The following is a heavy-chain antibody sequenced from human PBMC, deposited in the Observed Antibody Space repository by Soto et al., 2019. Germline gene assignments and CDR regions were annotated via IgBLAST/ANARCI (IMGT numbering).Heavy chain of an antibody. CDR3: GKDVGVSDVTNLDY. CDR1: GFTFDDYS. V-gene: IGHV3-43*01. J-gene: IGHJ4*02. CDR2: ISWDGRST. D-gene: IGHD1-26*01. Sequence: EVQLVESGGAVVQPGGSLRLSCAASGFTFDDYSMHWVRQAPGTALEWVYLISWDGRSTYYADSVKGRFTVTRDNRQSCLYLQLTSRTTADPAFYYCGKDVGVSDVTNLDYWSQGALVTVSS.